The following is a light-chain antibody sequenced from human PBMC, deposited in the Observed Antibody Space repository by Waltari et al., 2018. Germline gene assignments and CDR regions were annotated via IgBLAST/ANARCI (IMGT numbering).Light chain of an antibody. Sequence: IVMTQFPDSLAVSLGETATINCRSCQSLFYTSNNKDYLGWYQQKPGLPPKLLIYWASTRESGVPDRFSGSGSVTDFTLTISSLQAEDVAVYYCLQYFDASRTFGQGTKLEIK. CDR3: LQYFDASRT. CDR2: WAS. CDR1: QSLFYTSNNKDY. V-gene: IGKV4-1*01. J-gene: IGKJ2*01.